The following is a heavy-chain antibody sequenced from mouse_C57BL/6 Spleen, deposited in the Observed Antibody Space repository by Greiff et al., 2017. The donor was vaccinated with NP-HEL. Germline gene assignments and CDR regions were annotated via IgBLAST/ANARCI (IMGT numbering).Heavy chain of an antibody. CDR3: ARVLYYGNYGAMDY. Sequence: VQLKESGPGLVKPSQSLSLTCSVTGYSITSGYYWNWIRQFPGNKLEWMGYISYDGSNNYNPSLKNRISITRDTSKNQFFLKLNSVTTEDTATYYCARVLYYGNYGAMDYWGQGTSVTVSS. CDR2: ISYDGSN. CDR1: GYSITSGYY. V-gene: IGHV3-6*01. D-gene: IGHD2-1*01. J-gene: IGHJ4*01.